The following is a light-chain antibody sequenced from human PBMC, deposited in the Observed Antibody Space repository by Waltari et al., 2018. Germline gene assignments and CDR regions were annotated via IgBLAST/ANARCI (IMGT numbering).Light chain of an antibody. V-gene: IGKV3-20*01. CDR1: QSVGRS. CDR2: GAS. Sequence: EIVLTQAPGTLALSPGEKRTLSCRASQSVGRSLAWYQHKPGQAPRLLIYGASSRATGIPDRFSGSGSGTDFSLTISRLAPDDLSVYYCQHYVRLPVTFGQGTKVEI. J-gene: IGKJ1*01. CDR3: QHYVRLPVT.